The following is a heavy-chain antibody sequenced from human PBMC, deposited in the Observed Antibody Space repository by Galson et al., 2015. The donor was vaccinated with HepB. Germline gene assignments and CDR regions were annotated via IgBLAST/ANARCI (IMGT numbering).Heavy chain of an antibody. D-gene: IGHD2-15*01. CDR2: IIPIFGTA. CDR1: GGTFSSYA. CDR3: ARGGSTTGRHAFDI. V-gene: IGHV1-69*13. Sequence: SVKVSCKASGGTFSSYAISWVRQAPGQGLEWMGGIIPIFGTANYAQKFQGRVTITADESTSTAYMELSSLRPEDTAVYYCARGGSTTGRHAFDIWGQGTMVTVSS. J-gene: IGHJ3*02.